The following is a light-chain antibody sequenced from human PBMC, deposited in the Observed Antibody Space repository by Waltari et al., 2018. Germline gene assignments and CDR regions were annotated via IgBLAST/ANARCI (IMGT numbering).Light chain of an antibody. CDR2: SNT. V-gene: IGLV1-44*01. Sequence: QSVLTQPPSASGTPGQRVTIPCSGSSSNIGSNTVNWYQQLPGTAPKRLIYSNTQRPAGVPDRFSGSKSGTSASLAISGLQSEDEADYYCAAWDDSLNGVVFGGGTKLTVL. CDR1: SSNIGSNT. CDR3: AAWDDSLNGVV. J-gene: IGLJ2*01.